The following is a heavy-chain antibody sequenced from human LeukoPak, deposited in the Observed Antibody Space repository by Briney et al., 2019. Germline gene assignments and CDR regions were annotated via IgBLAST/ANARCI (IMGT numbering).Heavy chain of an antibody. Sequence: PGGSLRLSCAASGFTFSSYSMNWVRQAPGKGLEWVSSISSSSSYIYYADSVKGRFTISRDNAKNSLYLQMNSPRAEDTAVYYCAREGAISSSGWFDPWGQGILVTVSS. CDR1: GFTFSSYS. CDR2: ISSSSSYI. V-gene: IGHV3-21*01. J-gene: IGHJ5*02. D-gene: IGHD6-6*01. CDR3: AREGAISSSGWFDP.